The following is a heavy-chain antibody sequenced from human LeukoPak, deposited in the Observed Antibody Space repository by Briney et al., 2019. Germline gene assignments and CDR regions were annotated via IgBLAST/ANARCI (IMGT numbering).Heavy chain of an antibody. D-gene: IGHD1-26*01. J-gene: IGHJ4*02. V-gene: IGHV4-34*01. CDR1: GAFFSGYY. Sequence: SETLSLTCAVYGAFFSGYYWSWTRHPPGKGREWLREINQSGRTNYHPPRKSRSPISEKTSKNHFSLKLSSLASAGTAVYYLARRSGSYYHYWGQGALVTVCS. CDR2: INQSGRT. CDR3: ARRSGSYYHY.